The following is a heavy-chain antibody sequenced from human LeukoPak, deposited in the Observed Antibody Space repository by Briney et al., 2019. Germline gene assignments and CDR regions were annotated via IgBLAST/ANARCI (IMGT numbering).Heavy chain of an antibody. CDR2: IYYSGST. Sequence: PSETLSLTRNVSSGSISTSTNYWGWIRQPPGKGLEWIGSIYYSGSTYYNPSLKSRVTIFIDTSKNQFSLKLSSVTAADTAAYYCATYGFYSGSGSYGGFDYWGQGTLVTVSS. CDR3: ATYGFYSGSGSYGGFDY. V-gene: IGHV4-39*01. D-gene: IGHD3-10*01. J-gene: IGHJ4*02. CDR1: SGSISTSTNY.